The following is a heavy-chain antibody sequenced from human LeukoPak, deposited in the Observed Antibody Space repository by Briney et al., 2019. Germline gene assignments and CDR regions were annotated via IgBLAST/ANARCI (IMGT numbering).Heavy chain of an antibody. D-gene: IGHD2-15*01. CDR2: IKQDGSEK. V-gene: IGHV3-7*01. Sequence: GGSLRLSCAASGFTFSSYEMNWVRQAPGKGLEWVANIKQDGSEKYYVDSVKGRFTISRDNAKNSLYLQMNSLRAEDTAVYYCARDLGYCSGGSCYRGAFDYWGQGTLVTVSS. J-gene: IGHJ4*02. CDR1: GFTFSSYE. CDR3: ARDLGYCSGGSCYRGAFDY.